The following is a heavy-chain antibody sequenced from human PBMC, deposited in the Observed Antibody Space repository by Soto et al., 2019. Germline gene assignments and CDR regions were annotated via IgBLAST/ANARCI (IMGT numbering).Heavy chain of an antibody. D-gene: IGHD3-16*01. V-gene: IGHV4-39*01. CDR1: GGSISSNNYY. CDR2: MSYSRST. J-gene: IGHJ3*02. CDR3: ARGFAGATDAFDI. Sequence: PSETLSLTCFVSGGSISSNNYYWGWIRQPPGKGLEWIGSMSYSRSTYYNPSLKSRVTISVDTSKNQFSLKLSSVTAADTAVYYCARGFAGATDAFDIWGQGTMVTVSS.